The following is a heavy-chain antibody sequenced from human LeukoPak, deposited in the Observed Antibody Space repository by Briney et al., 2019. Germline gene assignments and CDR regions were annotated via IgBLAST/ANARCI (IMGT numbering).Heavy chain of an antibody. V-gene: IGHV4-4*07. D-gene: IGHD4-17*01. CDR1: GDSIISHY. CDR3: AREAPTMTRGIDC. J-gene: IGHJ4*02. Sequence: SETLSLTCNDSGDSIISHYWIWIRQPAGKGLQWIGRIYAGGSTDYNLSLKSRVTMSVDTSKNQFSLKLTSVTAADTAVYYCAREAPTMTRGIDCWGQGTLVTVSS. CDR2: IYAGGST.